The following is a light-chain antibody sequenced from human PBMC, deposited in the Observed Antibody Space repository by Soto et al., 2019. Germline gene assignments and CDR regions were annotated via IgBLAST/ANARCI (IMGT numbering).Light chain of an antibody. CDR3: QQYDTYLRT. Sequence: DIQMTQSPSTLSASVGDRVTITCRASQSISAWLAWYQQKPGRAPKLLIYDASNLQSGVPSRFSGSGSGTEFTLTIDSLQPDDFATYYCQQYDTYLRTFGKGTKV. J-gene: IGKJ1*01. V-gene: IGKV1-5*01. CDR2: DAS. CDR1: QSISAW.